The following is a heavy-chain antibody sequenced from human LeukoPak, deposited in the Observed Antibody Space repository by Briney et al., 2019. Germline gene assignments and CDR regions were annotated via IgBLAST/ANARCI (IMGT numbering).Heavy chain of an antibody. J-gene: IGHJ3*02. V-gene: IGHV4-30-2*01. CDR1: GGSISSGGYS. D-gene: IGHD2-21*02. CDR3: ARGTLAYCGGDCYSDAFDI. Sequence: PSQTLSLTCAVSGGSISSGGYSWSWIRQPPGKGLEWIGYIYHSGSTYYNPSLKSRVTISVDRSKNQFSLKLSSVTAADTAVYYCARGTLAYCGGDCYSDAFDIWGQGTMVTVSS. CDR2: IYHSGST.